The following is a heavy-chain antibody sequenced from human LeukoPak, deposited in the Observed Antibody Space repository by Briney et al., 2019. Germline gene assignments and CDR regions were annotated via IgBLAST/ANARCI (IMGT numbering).Heavy chain of an antibody. V-gene: IGHV3-11*03. D-gene: IGHD6-13*01. CDR1: GFTFSDYY. CDR3: AKPFKAYSSSWIDY. Sequence: GGSLRLSCAASGFTFSDYYMSWIRQAPGQGLEWVAYISHSSGFTNYADSVKGRFAISRDNAKNSLYLQMDGLRAEDTAIYYCAKPFKAYSSSWIDYWGQGNLVTVSS. CDR2: ISHSSGFT. J-gene: IGHJ4*02.